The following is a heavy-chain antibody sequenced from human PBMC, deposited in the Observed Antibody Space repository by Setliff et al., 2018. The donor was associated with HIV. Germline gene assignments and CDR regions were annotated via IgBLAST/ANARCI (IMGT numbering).Heavy chain of an antibody. J-gene: IGHJ4*02. CDR3: AKRGLYYFDY. Sequence: GGSLRLSCASSGFTFSSYAMTWVRQAPGKGLECVAVISGSGGDTYYADSVKGRFVISREKSKSTLYLQMNSLRAEDTAVYYCAKRGLYYFDYWGQGTLVTVSS. CDR1: GFTFSSYA. CDR2: ISGSGGDT. V-gene: IGHV3-23*01.